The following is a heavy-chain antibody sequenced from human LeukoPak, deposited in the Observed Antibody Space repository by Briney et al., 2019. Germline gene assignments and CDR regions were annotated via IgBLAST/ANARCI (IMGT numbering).Heavy chain of an antibody. Sequence: GGSLRLSCAASGFTFSSYGMHWVRQAPGKGLEWVAVIWYDGSNKYYADSVKGRFTISRDNSKNTLYLQMTSLRAEDTAVYYCARDDGRRYSFDYWGQGTLVTVSS. J-gene: IGHJ4*02. CDR2: IWYDGSNK. CDR1: GFTFSSYG. CDR3: ARDDGRRYSFDY. V-gene: IGHV3-33*01. D-gene: IGHD3-16*02.